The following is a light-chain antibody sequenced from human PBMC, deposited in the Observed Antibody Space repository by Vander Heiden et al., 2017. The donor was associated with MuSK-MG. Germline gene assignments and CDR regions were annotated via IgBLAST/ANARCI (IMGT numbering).Light chain of an antibody. CDR2: DAS. CDR3: QQRSNWHRIT. V-gene: IGKV3-11*01. Sequence: EIVLTQSPATLSLSPGERATLSCRASQSVSSYLAWYQQKPGQAPRLLIYDASNRATGIPARFSGSGSGTDFTLTISSLEPEDSAVYYCQQRSNWHRITFGQGTRLEIK. J-gene: IGKJ5*01. CDR1: QSVSSY.